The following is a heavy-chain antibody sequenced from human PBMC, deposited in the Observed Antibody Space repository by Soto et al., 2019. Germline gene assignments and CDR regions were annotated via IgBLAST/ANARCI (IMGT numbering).Heavy chain of an antibody. CDR3: VTNGYSSGWYWADY. D-gene: IGHD6-19*01. J-gene: IGHJ4*02. CDR2: INHSGST. V-gene: IGHV4-34*01. CDR1: GGSFSGYY. Sequence: QVQLQQWGAGLLKPSETLSLTCAVYGGSFSGYYWSWIRQPPGKGLEWIGEINHSGSTNYNPSLKSRVTISVDTSKNQFSLKLSSVTAADTAVYYCVTNGYSSGWYWADYWGQGTLVTVSS.